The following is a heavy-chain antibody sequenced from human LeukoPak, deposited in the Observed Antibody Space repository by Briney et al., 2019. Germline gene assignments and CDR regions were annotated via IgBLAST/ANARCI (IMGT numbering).Heavy chain of an antibody. Sequence: PSETLSLTCTVSGCSISSYYWSWLRQPPGKGLEWIGCIYTSGSTNYNPSLKSRVTISVDKSKNKYSLKLSSVTAADTAVYYCARAYYYDSSGYYFFDYWGQGTLVTVSS. J-gene: IGHJ4*02. CDR1: GCSISSYY. CDR2: IYTSGST. D-gene: IGHD3-22*01. V-gene: IGHV4-4*08. CDR3: ARAYYYDSSGYYFFDY.